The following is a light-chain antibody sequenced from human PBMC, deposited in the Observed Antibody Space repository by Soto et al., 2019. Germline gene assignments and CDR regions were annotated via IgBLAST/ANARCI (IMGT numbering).Light chain of an antibody. Sequence: DIQMTQSPSSLSASVGDRVTITCQASQDITKYLNWYQQKPGTAPKVLISDASNLETGVPSRFSGSGSGTEFTFTISGLQPEDFATYYCQQSYSSPPITFGRGTRLEIK. J-gene: IGKJ5*01. CDR2: DAS. CDR3: QQSYSSPPIT. CDR1: QDITKY. V-gene: IGKV1-33*01.